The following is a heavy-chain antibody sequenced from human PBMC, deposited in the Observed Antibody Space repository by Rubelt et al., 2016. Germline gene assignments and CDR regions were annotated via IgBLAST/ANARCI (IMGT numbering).Heavy chain of an antibody. J-gene: IGHJ5*02. CDR2: VKQDGSEK. Sequence: APGKGLEWVANVKQDGSEKYYVDSVKGRFTISRDNAKNSLYLQMNSLRAEDTAVYYCARVRYSSGWYGGFWFDPWGQGTLVTVSS. D-gene: IGHD6-19*01. V-gene: IGHV3-7*01. CDR3: ARVRYSSGWYGGFWFDP.